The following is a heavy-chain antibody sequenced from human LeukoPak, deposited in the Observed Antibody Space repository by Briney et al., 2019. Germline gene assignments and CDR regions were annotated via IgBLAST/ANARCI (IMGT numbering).Heavy chain of an antibody. V-gene: IGHV3-23*01. CDR2: ISGSGGDST. D-gene: IGHD2-15*01. CDR1: GFSFSSFA. J-gene: IGHJ4*02. CDR3: AKGMRWELPLAY. Sequence: GGPVTLSCAASGFSFSSFAMSWVRQAPGKGLEWVSAISGSGGDSTYYADSVKARFTISRDNSKNTLYLQMNSLRAEETAVYYCAKGMRWELPLAYWGQGTMVTVSS.